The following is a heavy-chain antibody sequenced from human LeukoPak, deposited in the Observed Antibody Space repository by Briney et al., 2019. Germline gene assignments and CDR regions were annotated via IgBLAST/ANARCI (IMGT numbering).Heavy chain of an antibody. CDR3: ARGAPYCSGANCMYYFDY. D-gene: IGHD2-15*01. CDR2: INSDGINT. CDR1: GFTFSTYN. Sequence: GGSLRLSCAASGFTFSTYNMNWVRQAPGKGLVWVSRINSDGINTSYADSVKGRFTISRDNAKNSLYLQMNSLRAEDTAVYYCARGAPYCSGANCMYYFDYWGQGTLVTVSS. J-gene: IGHJ4*02. V-gene: IGHV3-74*01.